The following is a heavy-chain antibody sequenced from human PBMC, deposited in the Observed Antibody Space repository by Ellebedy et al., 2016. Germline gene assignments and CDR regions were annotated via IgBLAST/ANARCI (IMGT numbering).Heavy chain of an antibody. CDR3: ATGLGGTIYYFDY. V-gene: IGHV1-24*01. CDR1: RYTLTELS. CDR2: FDPEDGET. Sequence: ASVKVSXKVSRYTLTELSMHWVRQAPGKGLEWMGGFDPEDGETIYAQKFQGRVTMTEDTSTDTAYMELSSLRSEDTAVYYCATGLGGTIYYFDYWGQGTLVTVSS. J-gene: IGHJ4*02. D-gene: IGHD1-1*01.